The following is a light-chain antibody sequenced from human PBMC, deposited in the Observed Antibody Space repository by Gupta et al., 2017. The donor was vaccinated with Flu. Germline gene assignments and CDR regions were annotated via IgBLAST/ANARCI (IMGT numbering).Light chain of an antibody. CDR2: DAS. CDR3: QQRSNWHPEVT. Sequence: STGERATLSCRASQSVSSYLAWYQQKPGQAPRLLIYDASNRATGITARFSGSGSGTDFTLTISSLEPEDFAVYYCQQRSNWHPEVTFGQGTRLEIK. J-gene: IGKJ5*01. V-gene: IGKV3-11*01. CDR1: QSVSSY.